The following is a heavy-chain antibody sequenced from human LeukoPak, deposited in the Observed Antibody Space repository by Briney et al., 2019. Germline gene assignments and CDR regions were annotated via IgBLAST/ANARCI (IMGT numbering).Heavy chain of an antibody. CDR1: GFTFSSYG. J-gene: IGHJ4*02. D-gene: IGHD3-22*01. CDR2: ISHDGSNK. Sequence: PGRSLRLSCAASGFTFSSYGMHWVRQAPGKGLEWVAVISHDGSNKYYADSVKGRFTISRDNSKNTLYLQMNSLKPEDTAVYYCANENYFDTSGYVDNWGQGTLDTVSS. CDR3: ANENYFDTSGYVDN. V-gene: IGHV3-30*18.